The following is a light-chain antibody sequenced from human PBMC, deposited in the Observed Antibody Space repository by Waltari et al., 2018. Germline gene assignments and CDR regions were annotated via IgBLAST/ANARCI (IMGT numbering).Light chain of an antibody. V-gene: IGLV3-1*01. Sequence: SYELTQPNSVSVAPGQTASISCSGAKLGDKYACWYQQKPGQSPVLVIHQDTKRPSGSPERFSGSNSGNTTTLTISGTQAIDEADYYCQAWDRGYARVFGGGTKLTVL. CDR2: QDT. CDR3: QAWDRGYARV. J-gene: IGLJ2*01. CDR1: KLGDKY.